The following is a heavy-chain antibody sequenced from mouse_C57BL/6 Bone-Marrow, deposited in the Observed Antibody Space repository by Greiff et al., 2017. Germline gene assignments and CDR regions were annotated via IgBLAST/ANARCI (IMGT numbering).Heavy chain of an antibody. CDR1: GYAFSSSW. Sequence: LVKPGASVKISCKASGYAFSSSWMNWVKQRPGKGLEWIGRIYPGDGDTNYNGKFKGKGTLTADKSSSTAYMQLSSLTAEDSAVYFCARSDYYGSSSYWGQGTTLTVSS. CDR2: IYPGDGDT. CDR3: ARSDYYGSSSY. J-gene: IGHJ2*01. D-gene: IGHD1-1*01. V-gene: IGHV1-82*01.